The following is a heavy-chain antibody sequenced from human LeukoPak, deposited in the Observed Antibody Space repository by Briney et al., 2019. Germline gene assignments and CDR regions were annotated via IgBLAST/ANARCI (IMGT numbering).Heavy chain of an antibody. CDR1: GYTFTGYY. J-gene: IGHJ4*02. D-gene: IGHD6-6*01. Sequence: ASVKVSCKASGYTFTGYYMHWVRQAPGQGLGWMGWINPNSGGTNYAQKFQGRVTMTRDTSISTAYMELSRLRSDDTAVYYCARGFEQLVPDFDYWGQGTLVTVSS. CDR3: ARGFEQLVPDFDY. V-gene: IGHV1-2*02. CDR2: INPNSGGT.